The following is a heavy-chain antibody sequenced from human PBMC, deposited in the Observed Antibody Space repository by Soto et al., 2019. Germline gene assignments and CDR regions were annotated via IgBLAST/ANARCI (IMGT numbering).Heavy chain of an antibody. CDR2: INPNSGCT. Sequence: ACGKVSCKAYGYKFTGYHMLWVLQAPGQGLEWMGWINPNSGCTNYAQKFQGWFTMTRDTSISTAYMELSRLRSDDTAVCYCARERKLPYYYYRMDVWGQGTTVTVSS. CDR1: GYKFTGYH. CDR3: ARERKLPYYYYRMDV. J-gene: IGHJ6*02. D-gene: IGHD6-6*01. V-gene: IGHV1-2*04.